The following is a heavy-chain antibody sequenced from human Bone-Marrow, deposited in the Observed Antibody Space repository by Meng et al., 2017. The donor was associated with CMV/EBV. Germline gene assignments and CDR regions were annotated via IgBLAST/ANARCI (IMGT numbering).Heavy chain of an antibody. V-gene: IGHV4-39*07. CDR3: ASEDIVVVPAARGHWFDP. Sequence: GSLRLSCAVYGGSISSSSYYWGWIRQPPGKGLEWIGSIYYSGSTYYNPSLKSRVTISVDTSKNQFSLKLSSVTAADTAVYYCASEDIVVVPAARGHWFDPWGQGTLVTVSS. J-gene: IGHJ5*02. D-gene: IGHD2-2*01. CDR1: GGSISSSSYY. CDR2: IYYSGST.